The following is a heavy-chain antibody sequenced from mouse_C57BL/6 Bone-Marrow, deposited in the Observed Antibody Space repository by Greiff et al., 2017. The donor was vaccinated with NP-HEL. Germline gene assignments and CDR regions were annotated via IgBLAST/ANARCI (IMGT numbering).Heavy chain of an antibody. CDR2: INPGSGGT. J-gene: IGHJ2*01. D-gene: IGHD2-2*01. CDR3: ARGDGYGY. Sequence: VKVVESGAELVRPGTSVKVSCKASGYAFTNYLIEWVKQRPGQGLEWIGVINPGSGGTNYNEKFKGKATLTADKSSSTAYMQLSSLTSEDSAVYFCARGDGYGYWGQGTTLTVSS. CDR1: GYAFTNYL. V-gene: IGHV1-54*01.